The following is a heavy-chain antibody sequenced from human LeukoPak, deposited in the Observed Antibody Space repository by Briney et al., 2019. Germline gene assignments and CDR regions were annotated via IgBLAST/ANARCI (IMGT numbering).Heavy chain of an antibody. CDR3: ASAYSSGWYADFDY. V-gene: IGHV4-61*02. Sequence: PSETLSLTCTVSGDSVSSGSNYWSWIRQPAGKGLEWIGRVYNSWTTNYNPSLKSRVTISVDTSKNQFSLKLSSVTAADTAVYYCASAYSSGWYADFDYWGQGTLVTVSS. CDR1: GDSVSSGSNY. CDR2: VYNSWTT. J-gene: IGHJ4*02. D-gene: IGHD6-19*01.